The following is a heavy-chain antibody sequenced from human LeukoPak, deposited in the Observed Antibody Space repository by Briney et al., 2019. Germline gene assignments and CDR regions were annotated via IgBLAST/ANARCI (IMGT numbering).Heavy chain of an antibody. V-gene: IGHV1-69*13. D-gene: IGHD2-8*01. J-gene: IGHJ4*02. CDR1: GGTFSSYA. Sequence: SVKVSYKASGGTFSSYAISWVRQAPGQGLEWMGGIIPIFGTANYAQKFQGRVTITADESTSTAYMELSSLRSEDTAVYYCARDRHCTNGVCSTPFDYWGQGTLVTVSS. CDR3: ARDRHCTNGVCSTPFDY. CDR2: IIPIFGTA.